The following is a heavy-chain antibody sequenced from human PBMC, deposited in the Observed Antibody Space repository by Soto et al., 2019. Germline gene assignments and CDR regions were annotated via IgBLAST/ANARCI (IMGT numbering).Heavy chain of an antibody. CDR3: ARCIQGDYYYGMDV. Sequence: ASVKVSCKASGYTFTSYAMHWVRQAPGQRLEWMGWINAGNGNTKYSQKFQGRVTITRDTSASTAYMELSSLRSEDTAVYYCARCIQGDYYYGMDVWGQGTTVTVSS. CDR2: INAGNGNT. D-gene: IGHD5-18*01. V-gene: IGHV1-3*01. CDR1: GYTFTSYA. J-gene: IGHJ6*02.